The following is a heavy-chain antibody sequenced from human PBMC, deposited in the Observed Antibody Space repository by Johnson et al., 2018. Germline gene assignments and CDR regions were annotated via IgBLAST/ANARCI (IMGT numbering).Heavy chain of an antibody. CDR1: GFTFSSYD. J-gene: IGHJ6*02. D-gene: IGHD2-2*02. Sequence: QLVESGGGLVQPGGSLRLSCAASGFTFSSYDMHWVRQATGKGLEWVSAIGTAGDTYYPGSVKGRFTISRENAKNSLYLQMNSLRAGDTAVYYCARVRGYCSSTSCYKDYYGMDVWGQGTTVTVSS. CDR2: IGTAGDT. CDR3: ARVRGYCSSTSCYKDYYGMDV. V-gene: IGHV3-13*01.